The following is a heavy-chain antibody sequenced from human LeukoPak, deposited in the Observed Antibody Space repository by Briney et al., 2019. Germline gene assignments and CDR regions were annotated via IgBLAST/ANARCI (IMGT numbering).Heavy chain of an antibody. V-gene: IGHV4-59*01. CDR2: IHYSGST. CDR3: ARVHPDGYSAY. J-gene: IGHJ4*02. D-gene: IGHD5-24*01. CDR1: GGSIISYY. Sequence: SETLSLTCTVSGGSIISYYWSWIRQPPGKGLEWIDYIHYSGSTKYNPSLKNRVTISVDPSNNHYSLKLSSVTAAVTAVDFCARVHPDGYSAYWGQGILVTVSS.